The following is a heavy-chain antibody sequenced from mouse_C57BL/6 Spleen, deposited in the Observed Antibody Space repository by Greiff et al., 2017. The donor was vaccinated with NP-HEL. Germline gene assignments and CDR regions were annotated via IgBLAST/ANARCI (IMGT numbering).Heavy chain of an antibody. V-gene: IGHV1-4*01. D-gene: IGHD2-2*01. Sequence: VQLQQSGAELARPGASVKMSCKASGYTFTSYTMHWVKQRPGQGLEWIGYINPSSGYTKYNQKFKDKATLTADKYSSTAYMQLSSLTSEDSAVYYCANGYDGFAYWGQGTLVTVSA. CDR1: GYTFTSYT. J-gene: IGHJ3*01. CDR2: INPSSGYT. CDR3: ANGYDGFAY.